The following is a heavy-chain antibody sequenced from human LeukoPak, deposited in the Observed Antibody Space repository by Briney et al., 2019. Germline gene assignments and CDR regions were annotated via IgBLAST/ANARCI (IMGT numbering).Heavy chain of an antibody. V-gene: IGHV4-4*07. D-gene: IGHD3-10*01. CDR1: GGSISSYY. CDR2: IYTSGST. J-gene: IGHJ4*02. Sequence: SETLSLTCTVSGGSISSYYWSWIRQPAGKGLEWIGRIYTSGSTNYNPSLKSRVTMSVDTSKNQFSLKLSSVTAADTAVYYCARDIRGYYYSSGSYFDYWGQGTLVTVSS. CDR3: ARDIRGYYYSSGSYFDY.